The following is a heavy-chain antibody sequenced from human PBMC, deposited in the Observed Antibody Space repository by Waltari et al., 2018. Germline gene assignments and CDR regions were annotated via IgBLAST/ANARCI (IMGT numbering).Heavy chain of an antibody. Sequence: QVQLQQWGAGLLKPSETLSLTCAVYGGSFSGYYWSWIRQPPGKGLEWIGEINHSGRTNYNPSLKSRVTISVDTSKNQFSLKLSSVTAADTAVYYCASSYSSSWYYFDYWGQGTLVTVSS. J-gene: IGHJ4*02. CDR1: GGSFSGYY. D-gene: IGHD6-13*01. CDR3: ASSYSSSWYYFDY. CDR2: INHSGRT. V-gene: IGHV4-34*01.